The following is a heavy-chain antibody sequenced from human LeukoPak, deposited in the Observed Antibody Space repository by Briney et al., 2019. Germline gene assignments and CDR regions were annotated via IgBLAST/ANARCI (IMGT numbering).Heavy chain of an antibody. Sequence: SETLPLTCAVYGGSFSGYYWSWIRQPPGKGLEWIGEINHSGSTNYNPSLKSRVTISVDTSKNQFSLKLSSVTAADTAVYYCARQIRTMVRGVVPKAHFDYWGQGTLVTVSS. CDR3: ARQIRTMVRGVVPKAHFDY. V-gene: IGHV4-34*01. D-gene: IGHD3-10*01. J-gene: IGHJ4*02. CDR1: GGSFSGYY. CDR2: INHSGST.